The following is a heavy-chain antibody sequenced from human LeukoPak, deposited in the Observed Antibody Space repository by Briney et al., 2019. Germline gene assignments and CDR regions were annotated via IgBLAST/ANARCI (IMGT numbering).Heavy chain of an antibody. CDR2: IYYSGST. D-gene: IGHD4-17*01. J-gene: IGHJ5*02. V-gene: IGHV4-39*01. CDR1: GGSISSSSYY. Sequence: PSETLSLTCTVSGGSISSSSYYWGWIRQPPGKGLEWIGSIYYSGSTYYNPSLKSRVTISVDTSKNQFSLKLSSVTAADTAVYYCARQMAYGDYAWFDPWGQGTLVTVSS. CDR3: ARQMAYGDYAWFDP.